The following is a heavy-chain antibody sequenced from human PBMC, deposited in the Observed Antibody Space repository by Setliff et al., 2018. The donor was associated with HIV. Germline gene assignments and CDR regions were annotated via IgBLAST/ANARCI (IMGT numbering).Heavy chain of an antibody. V-gene: IGHV1-46*01. CDR3: ARETYYYDSSGYGYFDY. CDR2: INPSDGAT. Sequence: ASVKVSCKASGYTFTNSFIHWVRQAPGQGLEWMGIINPSDGATTYAQRFEGGVTMTSDTSTNTVYMELSSLRSEDTAVYICARETYYYDSSGYGYFDYWGQGTLVTVSS. D-gene: IGHD3-22*01. CDR1: GYTFTNSF. J-gene: IGHJ4*02.